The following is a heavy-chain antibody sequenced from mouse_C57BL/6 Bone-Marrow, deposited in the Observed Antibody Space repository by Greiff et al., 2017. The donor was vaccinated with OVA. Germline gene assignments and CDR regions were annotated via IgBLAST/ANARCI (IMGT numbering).Heavy chain of an antibody. CDR1: GFTFSDYG. D-gene: IGHD2-10*01. CDR3: ARAYYGNYNAMDY. V-gene: IGHV5-17*01. CDR2: ISSGSSTI. Sequence: EVKLVESGGGLVKPGESLKLSCAASGFTFSDYGMHWVRQAPEKGLEWVAYISSGSSTIYYADTVKGRFTISRDNAKNTLFLQKTSLRSEDTAMYYCARAYYGNYNAMDYWGQGTSVTVSS. J-gene: IGHJ4*01.